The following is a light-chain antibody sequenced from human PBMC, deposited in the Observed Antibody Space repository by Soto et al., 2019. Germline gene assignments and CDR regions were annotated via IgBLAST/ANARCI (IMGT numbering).Light chain of an antibody. CDR1: QAIDRW. J-gene: IGKJ1*01. CDR2: TGS. V-gene: IGKV1-12*01. Sequence: DIQMTQSPSSVSASVGDRVTITCRASQAIDRWLAWYQQKPGEAPKLLIFTGSLLHSGVPPRFSGSGSGTAFTLTISSLQPEDFATYYCQQTLSFPPTFGQGTKV. CDR3: QQTLSFPPT.